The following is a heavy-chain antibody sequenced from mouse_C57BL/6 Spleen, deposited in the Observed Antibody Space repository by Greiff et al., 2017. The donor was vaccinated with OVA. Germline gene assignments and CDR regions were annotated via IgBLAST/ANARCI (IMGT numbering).Heavy chain of an antibody. CDR3: ARYDDAGFAY. D-gene: IGHD2-12*01. CDR1: GYTFTRYW. CDR2: IHPNSGST. V-gene: IGHV1-64*01. Sequence: QVQLQQPGAELVKPGASVKLSCKASGYTFTRYWMHWVKQRPGQGLEWIGMIHPNSGSTNYNEKFKSKATLTVDKSSSTAYMQLSSLTSEDSAVYYCARYDDAGFAYWGQGTLVTVSA. J-gene: IGHJ3*01.